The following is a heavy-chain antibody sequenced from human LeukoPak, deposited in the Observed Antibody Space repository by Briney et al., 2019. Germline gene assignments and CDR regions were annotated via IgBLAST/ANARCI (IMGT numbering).Heavy chain of an antibody. CDR1: GYTFSDYY. J-gene: IGHJ4*02. V-gene: IGHV1-2*06. D-gene: IGHD3-22*01. CDR2: ILPKSGGT. Sequence: GASVKVSCKASGYTFSDYYIHWVRQAPGQGLEWVGRILPKSGGTTYAQKFQGRVTVTRDTSIGTAYMELSRLTPDDTAVYYCARGGFDSSGLRSVYFDYWGQGTLVTVSS. CDR3: ARGGFDSSGLRSVYFDY.